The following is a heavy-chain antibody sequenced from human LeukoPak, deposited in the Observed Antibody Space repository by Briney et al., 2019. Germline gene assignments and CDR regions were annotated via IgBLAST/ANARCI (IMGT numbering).Heavy chain of an antibody. CDR2: IGSSSSPI. J-gene: IGHJ5*02. CDR1: GFTFSSYG. CDR3: ARSAATEGPNWFDP. D-gene: IGHD6-25*01. Sequence: SGGSLRLSCAASGFTFSSYGMNWVRQAPGKRLEWVSYIGSSSSPIYYADSVKGRFTVSRDNAKNSLYVQMNSLRDEDTAVYYCARSAATEGPNWFDPWGPGTLVTVSS. V-gene: IGHV3-48*02.